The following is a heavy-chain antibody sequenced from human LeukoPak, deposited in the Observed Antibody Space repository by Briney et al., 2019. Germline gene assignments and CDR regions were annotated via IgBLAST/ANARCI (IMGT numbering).Heavy chain of an antibody. J-gene: IGHJ4*02. Sequence: GGSLRLSCAASGFSFSNYAMSWVRQALGKGLEWVSTIGGGSFSTYYADSVKGRFTISRGNSKNTVYLQMNSLRAEDTALYYCAKRLAMSSTWYYFDCWGQGTLVTVSS. CDR1: GFSFSNYA. CDR3: AKRLAMSSTWYYFDC. D-gene: IGHD6-13*01. V-gene: IGHV3-23*01. CDR2: IGGGSFST.